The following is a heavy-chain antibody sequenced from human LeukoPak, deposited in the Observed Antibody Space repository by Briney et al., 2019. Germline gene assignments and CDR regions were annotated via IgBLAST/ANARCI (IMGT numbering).Heavy chain of an antibody. D-gene: IGHD3-10*01. Sequence: SETLSLNCAVYGGSFSGYYWSWIRHPPGKGLEWIGEINHSGSTNYNPSLKSRVTISVDTSKNQFSLKLSSVTAADTAVYYCARSDGYGLVDIWGQGTMVTVSS. CDR3: ARSDGYGLVDI. J-gene: IGHJ3*02. V-gene: IGHV4-34*01. CDR1: GGSFSGYY. CDR2: INHSGST.